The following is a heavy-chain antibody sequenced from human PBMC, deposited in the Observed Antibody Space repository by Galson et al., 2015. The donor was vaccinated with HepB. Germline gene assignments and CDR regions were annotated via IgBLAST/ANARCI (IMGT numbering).Heavy chain of an antibody. Sequence: SVKVSCKASGGTFSSYAISWVRQAPGQGLEWMGGIIPILGTANYAQKFQGRVTITADESTSTAYMELSSLRSEDTAVYYCARTHNTAMVLAFGWYFDLWGRGTLVTVSS. CDR1: GGTFSSYA. D-gene: IGHD5-18*01. V-gene: IGHV1-69*13. CDR2: IIPILGTA. J-gene: IGHJ2*01. CDR3: ARTHNTAMVLAFGWYFDL.